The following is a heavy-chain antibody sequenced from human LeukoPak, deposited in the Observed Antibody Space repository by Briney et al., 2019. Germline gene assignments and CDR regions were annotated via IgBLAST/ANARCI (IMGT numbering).Heavy chain of an antibody. D-gene: IGHD2-21*01. J-gene: IGHJ4*02. V-gene: IGHV3-23*01. CDR2: ISGSGGST. CDR3: AKDGLLSSYFDY. Sequence: GGSLRLPCAASGFTFSSYAKSWVRQAPGKGLEWVSAISGSGGSTYYADSVKGRFTISRDNSKNTLYLQMNSLRAEDTAVYYCAKDGLLSSYFDYWGQGTLVTVSS. CDR1: GFTFSSYA.